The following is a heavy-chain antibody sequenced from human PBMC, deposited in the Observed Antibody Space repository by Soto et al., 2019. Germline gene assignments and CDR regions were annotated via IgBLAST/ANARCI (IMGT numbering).Heavy chain of an antibody. D-gene: IGHD6-19*01. V-gene: IGHV3-23*01. CDR1: GSTFSNYA. Sequence: PGGSLRLSCAAYGSTFSNYALSWVRQAPGKGLEWVSTIGGSVENTFYADSVKGRFTISRDNSKSTLYLQMNNLRAEDTAVYYCARGGHSRGWGFDYWGQGSLVTVSS. CDR2: IGGSVENT. J-gene: IGHJ4*02. CDR3: ARGGHSRGWGFDY.